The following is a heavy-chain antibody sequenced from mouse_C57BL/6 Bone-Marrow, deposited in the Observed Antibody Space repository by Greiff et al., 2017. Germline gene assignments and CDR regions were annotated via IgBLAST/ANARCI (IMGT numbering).Heavy chain of an antibody. CDR3: ARVGSNYVYFDY. V-gene: IGHV5-4*01. D-gene: IGHD2-5*01. Sequence: EVQLVESGGGLVKPGGSLKLSCAASGFTFSSYAMSWVRQTPEKRLEWVATISDGGSYTYYPDNVKGRFTISRDNTKNNLYLQMSHLKSEDTAMYYCARVGSNYVYFDYWGQGTTLTVSS. CDR2: ISDGGSYT. CDR1: GFTFSSYA. J-gene: IGHJ2*01.